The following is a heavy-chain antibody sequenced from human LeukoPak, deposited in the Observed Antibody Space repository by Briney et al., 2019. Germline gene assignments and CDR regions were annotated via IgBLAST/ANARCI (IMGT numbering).Heavy chain of an antibody. V-gene: IGHV3-53*01. CDR1: GITVSTNY. J-gene: IGHJ4*02. CDR2: MSRGGST. CDR3: ARDNCDSGSCFFDY. Sequence: PGGSLRLSCGGSGITVSTNYMSWVRQAPGKGLEGVSEMSRGGSTSYADSVTGRFIISRDNSKNMLYLQMNTLRVEDTAVYYCARDNCDSGSCFFDYWGQGILVTVSS. D-gene: IGHD2-15*01.